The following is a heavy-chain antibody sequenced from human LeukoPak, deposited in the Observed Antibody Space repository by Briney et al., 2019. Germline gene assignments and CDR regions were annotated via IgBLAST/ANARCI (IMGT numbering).Heavy chain of an antibody. CDR1: GGSISSGSYF. Sequence: SETLSLTCTVSGGSISSGSYFWTWIRQPAGKGLEWIGRMYTTGSTNYHPSLRSRVTISIDTSKNQFSLRLNSETAADTAVYYCARGVPHGSNWYWLDPWGQGTLVTVSS. V-gene: IGHV4-61*02. CDR3: ARGVPHGSNWYWLDP. CDR2: MYTTGST. J-gene: IGHJ5*02. D-gene: IGHD4-11*01.